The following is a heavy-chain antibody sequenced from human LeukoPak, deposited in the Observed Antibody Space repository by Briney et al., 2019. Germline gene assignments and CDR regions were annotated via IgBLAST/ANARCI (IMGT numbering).Heavy chain of an antibody. V-gene: IGHV4-4*07. J-gene: IGHJ3*02. CDR1: GGSFSGYY. Sequence: SETLSLTCAVYGGSFSGYYWSWIRQPAGKGLEWIGRIYTSGSTNYNPSLKSRVTMSVDTSKNQFSLKLSSVTAADTAVYYCARDQHYYDSSGSADAFDIWGQGTMVTVSS. D-gene: IGHD3-22*01. CDR3: ARDQHYYDSSGSADAFDI. CDR2: IYTSGST.